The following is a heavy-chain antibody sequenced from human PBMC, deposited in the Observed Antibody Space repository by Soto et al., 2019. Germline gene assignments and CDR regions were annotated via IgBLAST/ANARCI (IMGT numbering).Heavy chain of an antibody. Sequence: ASVKVSCKASGYTFTSYGISWVRQAPGQGLEWMGWINADNGNTKYSQKFQGRVTITRDTSASTAYMELSSLRSEDTAVYYCARGPHIVVVPAAIQFDYWGQGTLVTVSS. J-gene: IGHJ4*02. D-gene: IGHD2-2*01. CDR1: GYTFTSYG. CDR2: INADNGNT. CDR3: ARGPHIVVVPAAIQFDY. V-gene: IGHV1-18*01.